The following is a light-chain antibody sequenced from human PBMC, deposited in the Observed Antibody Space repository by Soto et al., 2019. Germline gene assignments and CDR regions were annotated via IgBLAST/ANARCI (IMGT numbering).Light chain of an antibody. V-gene: IGLV2-14*01. CDR2: DVS. CDR3: NSYTSTSTYV. J-gene: IGLJ1*01. Sequence: QSALTQPASVSGSPGQSITISCTGTTSDVGRYNYVSWYQQHPGKAPKLIIYDVSNRPSGVSNRFSGSKSGNTASLTISGLHAEDEADHYCNSYTSTSTYVFGTGTQLTVL. CDR1: TSDVGRYNY.